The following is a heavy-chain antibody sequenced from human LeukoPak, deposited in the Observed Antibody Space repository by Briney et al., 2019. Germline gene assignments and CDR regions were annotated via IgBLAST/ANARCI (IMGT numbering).Heavy chain of an antibody. CDR3: ARMSGSRLPGY. CDR2: ISSGSSAR. D-gene: IGHD3-3*01. Sequence: GGSLRLSCAASGFTFSSNAMNWVRQTPGKGLEWVSYISSGSSARYYADSVKGRFTISRDDARNSLYLQMNSLRAEDTAVYYCARMSGSRLPGYWGQGTLVTVSS. CDR1: GFTFSSNA. J-gene: IGHJ4*02. V-gene: IGHV3-48*01.